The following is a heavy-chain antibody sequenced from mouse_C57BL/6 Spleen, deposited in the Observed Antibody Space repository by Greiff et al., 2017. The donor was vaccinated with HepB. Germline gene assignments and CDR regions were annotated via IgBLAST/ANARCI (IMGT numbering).Heavy chain of an antibody. CDR3: ARGYHYYGSSPFAY. V-gene: IGHV1-22*01. CDR2: INPNNVGT. D-gene: IGHD1-1*01. J-gene: IGHJ3*01. Sequence: EVQLQQSGPELVKPGASVKMSCKASGYTFTDYNMHWVKQSHGKSPERTGYINPNNVGTSYNQKFKGKATLTVNKSSSTAYMELRSLTSEGSAVYYWARGYHYYGSSPFAYWSQGTLVTVSA. CDR1: GYTFTDYN.